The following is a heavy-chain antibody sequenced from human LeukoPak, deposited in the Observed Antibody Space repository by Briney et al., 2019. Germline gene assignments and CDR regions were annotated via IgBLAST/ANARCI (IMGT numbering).Heavy chain of an antibody. D-gene: IGHD3-10*01. CDR3: IRIWFGDPVEECFQH. V-gene: IGHV1-69*05. Sequence: SVKVSCKASGGTFSSYAISWVRQAPGQGLEWMGRIIPIFGTANYAQKFQGRVTITTDESTSTAYMELSSLRSEDTAVYYCIRIWFGDPVEECFQHWGQGTLVTVSS. CDR1: GGTFSSYA. J-gene: IGHJ1*01. CDR2: IIPIFGTA.